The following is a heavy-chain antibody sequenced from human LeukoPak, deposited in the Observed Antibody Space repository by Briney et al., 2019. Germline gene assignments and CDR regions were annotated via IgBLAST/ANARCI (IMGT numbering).Heavy chain of an antibody. J-gene: IGHJ4*02. CDR1: GGTFSSYA. D-gene: IGHD4-17*01. V-gene: IGHV1-69*06. CDR3: ARGDSTVTHPFLR. Sequence: ASVKVSCKASGGTFSSYAISWVRQAPGQGLEWMGGIIPVFGTANYAQKFQGRVTITADKSTSTAYMELSSLRSEDTAVYYCARGDSTVTHPFLRWGQGTLVTVSS. CDR2: IIPVFGTA.